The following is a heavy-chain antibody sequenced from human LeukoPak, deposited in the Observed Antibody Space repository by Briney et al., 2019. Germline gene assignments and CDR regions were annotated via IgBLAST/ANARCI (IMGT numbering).Heavy chain of an antibody. CDR1: GFTFSSYD. J-gene: IGHJ4*02. D-gene: IGHD2-15*01. Sequence: PGGSLRLSCAASGFTFSSYDMHWVRQATGKGLEWVSAIGTAGDTYYPGSVKGRFTISRENAKNSLYLQMNSLRAGDTAVYYCARGLRGYCSGGSCYGIYYFDYWGQGTLVTVSS. CDR2: IGTAGDT. CDR3: ARGLRGYCSGGSCYGIYYFDY. V-gene: IGHV3-13*01.